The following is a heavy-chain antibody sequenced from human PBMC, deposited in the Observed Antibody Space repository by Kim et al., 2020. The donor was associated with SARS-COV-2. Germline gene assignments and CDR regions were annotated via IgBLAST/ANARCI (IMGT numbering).Heavy chain of an antibody. Sequence: SQTLSLTCAISGDSVSSNSGAWNWIRQSPSGGLELLGRTYYRSKWYYDYAVSVKSRMTINPDTSKNQFSLQLNSVTPEDTAFYFCATHYFDYWGQGILVTVSS. CDR1: GDSVSSNSGA. J-gene: IGHJ4*02. V-gene: IGHV6-1*01. CDR3: ATHYFDY. CDR2: TYYRSKWYY.